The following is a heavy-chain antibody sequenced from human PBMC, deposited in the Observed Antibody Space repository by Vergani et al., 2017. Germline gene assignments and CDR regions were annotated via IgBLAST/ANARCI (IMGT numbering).Heavy chain of an antibody. D-gene: IGHD2-2*01. V-gene: IGHV1-46*01. J-gene: IGHJ4*02. Sequence: QVQLVQSGAEVKKPGASVKASCKASGYTFTSYYMHWVRQAPGQGLEWMGIINPSGGSTSYAQKFQGRVTMTRDTSTSTVYRELSSLRSEDTAVYYCAXEMVGGCRSTSCPPSDYWGQGTLVTVSS. CDR1: GYTFTSYY. CDR2: INPSGGST. CDR3: AXEMVGGCRSTSCPPSDY.